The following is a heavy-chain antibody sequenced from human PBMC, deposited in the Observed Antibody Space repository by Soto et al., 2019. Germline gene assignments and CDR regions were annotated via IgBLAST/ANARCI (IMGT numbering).Heavy chain of an antibody. J-gene: IGHJ6*03. CDR3: ARYLPPWVPAAMKGDDYYYYYMDV. CDR1: GFTFSDYY. D-gene: IGHD2-2*01. CDR2: ISSSGSTI. Sequence: GGSLRLSCAASGFTFSDYYMSWIRQAPGKGLEWVSYISSSGSTIYYADSVKGRFTISRDNAKNSLYLQMNSLRAEDTAVYYYARYLPPWVPAAMKGDDYYYYYMDVWGKGTTVPVSS. V-gene: IGHV3-11*01.